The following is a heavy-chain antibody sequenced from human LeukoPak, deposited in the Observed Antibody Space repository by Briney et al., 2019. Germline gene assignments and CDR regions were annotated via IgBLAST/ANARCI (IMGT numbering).Heavy chain of an antibody. V-gene: IGHV4-59*12. J-gene: IGHJ5*02. CDR3: ARETGGGRPSTTFDP. D-gene: IGHD2-15*01. CDR2: IYYSGST. Sequence: SETLSLTCTVSGGSISSYYWSWIRQPPGKGLEWIGYIYYSGSTYYNPSLKSRVTISVDTSKNQFSLKLSSVTAADTAVYYCARETGGGRPSTTFDPWGQGTLVTVSS. CDR1: GGSISSYY.